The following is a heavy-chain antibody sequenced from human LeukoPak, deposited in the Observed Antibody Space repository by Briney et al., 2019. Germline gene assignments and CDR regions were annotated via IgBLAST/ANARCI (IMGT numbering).Heavy chain of an antibody. CDR3: ARDPPFNPAPLGMDV. J-gene: IGHJ6*02. Sequence: SVKVSCTASGGTFSSYAISWVRRAPGQGLEWMGGIIPIFGTANYAQKFQGRVTITADESTSTAYMELSSLRSEDTAVYYCARDPPFNPAPLGMDVWGQGTTVTVSS. V-gene: IGHV1-69*13. CDR1: GGTFSSYA. CDR2: IIPIFGTA.